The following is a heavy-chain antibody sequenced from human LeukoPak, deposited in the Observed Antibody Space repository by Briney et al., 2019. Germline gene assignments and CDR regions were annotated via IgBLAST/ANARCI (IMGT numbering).Heavy chain of an antibody. CDR1: GFTFSSYG. CDR2: IRYDGSNK. V-gene: IGHV3-30*02. J-gene: IGHJ4*02. Sequence: PGGSLRLSCAASGFTFSSYGMHWVRQAPGKGLEWVAFIRYDGSNKYYADSVKGRFTISRDNSKNTLYLQMNSLRAEDTAVYYCARDLLPLYGDYDYWGQGTLVTVSS. CDR3: ARDLLPLYGDYDY. D-gene: IGHD4-17*01.